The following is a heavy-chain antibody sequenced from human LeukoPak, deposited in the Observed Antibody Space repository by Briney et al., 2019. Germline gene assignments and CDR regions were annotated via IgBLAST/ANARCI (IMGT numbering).Heavy chain of an antibody. D-gene: IGHD3-10*01. CDR3: ARETVWSGESYGVDV. Sequence: SETLSLTCTVSGGSISSGGYYWSWIRQPPGKGLEWIGYIYHSGSTYYNPSLKSRVTISVDRSKNQFSLKLSSVTAADTAVYYCARETVWSGESYGVDVWGQGTTVTVSS. CDR1: GGSISSGGYY. V-gene: IGHV4-30-2*01. J-gene: IGHJ6*02. CDR2: IYHSGST.